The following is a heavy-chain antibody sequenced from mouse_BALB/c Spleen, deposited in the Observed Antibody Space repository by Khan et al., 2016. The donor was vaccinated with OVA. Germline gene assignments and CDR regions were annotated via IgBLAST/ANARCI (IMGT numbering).Heavy chain of an antibody. J-gene: IGHJ3*01. V-gene: IGHV1-39*01. CDR1: GSSFTGYN. CDR3: ARDAGISYWFAY. CDR2: IDPNYGGT. D-gene: IGHD1-1*01. Sequence: EVQLQQSGPELAKPGASVKISCKASGSSFTGYNMNWVKQSNGKSLEWIGNIDPNYGGTSYNQKFQGKATLTEDKSSSTAYMQPKSLTSDDSAVDYCARDAGISYWFAYWGQGTLVTVSA.